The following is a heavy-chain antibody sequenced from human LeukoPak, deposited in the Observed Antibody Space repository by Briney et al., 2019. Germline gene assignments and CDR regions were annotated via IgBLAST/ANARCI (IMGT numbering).Heavy chain of an antibody. D-gene: IGHD1-26*01. Sequence: PGGSLRLSCAASGFTFDDYAMHWVRQAPGKGLEWVSGISWNSGSIGYADSVKGRFTISRDNAKNSLYLQMNSLRAEDTALYYCAKDRWDRAFDIWGQGTMVTVSS. CDR2: ISWNSGSI. V-gene: IGHV3-9*01. J-gene: IGHJ3*02. CDR3: AKDRWDRAFDI. CDR1: GFTFDDYA.